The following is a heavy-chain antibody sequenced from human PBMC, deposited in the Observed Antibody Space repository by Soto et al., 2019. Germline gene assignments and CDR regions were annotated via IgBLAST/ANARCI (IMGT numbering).Heavy chain of an antibody. J-gene: IGHJ6*02. CDR1: GGSISSSSYY. V-gene: IGHV4-39*01. CDR2: IFYSGST. D-gene: IGHD6-13*01. Sequence: PSETLSLTCTVSGGSISSSSYYWGWIRQPPGKGLEWIGSIFYSGSTYYNPSLKSRVTISVDTSKNQFSLKLSSVTAADTAVYYCARHVGYSSSWYIGYYYYYGMDVWGQGTTVTVSS. CDR3: ARHVGYSSSWYIGYYYYYGMDV.